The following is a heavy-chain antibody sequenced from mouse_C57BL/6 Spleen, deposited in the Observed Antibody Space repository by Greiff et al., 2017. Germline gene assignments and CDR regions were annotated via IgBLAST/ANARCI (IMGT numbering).Heavy chain of an antibody. J-gene: IGHJ2*01. CDR2: IDPSASYT. Sequence: VQLQQSGAELVMPGASVKLSCKASGYTFTSYWMHWVKQRPGQGLEWIGEIDPSASYTNYNQKFKGKSTLTVDKSSSTAYMQLSSLTSEDSAVYYGARTPYYGSYYFDYWGQGTTLTVSS. CDR1: GYTFTSYW. CDR3: ARTPYYGSYYFDY. D-gene: IGHD1-1*01. V-gene: IGHV1-69*01.